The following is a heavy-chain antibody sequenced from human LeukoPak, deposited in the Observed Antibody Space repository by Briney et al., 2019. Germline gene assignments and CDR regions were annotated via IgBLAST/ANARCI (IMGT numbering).Heavy chain of an antibody. CDR3: ARNWNYHLDY. CDR2: IKQDGSVE. Sequence: GGSLRLSCVASGFTFSNYWMSWVRQAPGKGLEWVANIKQDGSVEYYVDSVRGRFTISRDNAKNSLYLQMNSLRAEDTAVYYCARNWNYHLDYWGQGTLVTVSS. J-gene: IGHJ4*02. CDR1: GFTFSNYW. V-gene: IGHV3-7*01. D-gene: IGHD1-7*01.